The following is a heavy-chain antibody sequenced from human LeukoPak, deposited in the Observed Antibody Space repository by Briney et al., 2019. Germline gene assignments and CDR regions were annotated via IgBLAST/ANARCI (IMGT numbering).Heavy chain of an antibody. Sequence: PGGSLRLSCAASGFNFNDYGMNWVRQAPGKGLEWVSYISGSGSIIYYADSMKGRLTISRDNVRNSVSLQLNSLRVEDTSVYYCARSVGATRFDYWGQGTLVTFSS. CDR1: GFNFNDYG. CDR3: ARSVGATRFDY. V-gene: IGHV3-48*01. CDR2: ISGSGSII. J-gene: IGHJ4*02. D-gene: IGHD3-3*01.